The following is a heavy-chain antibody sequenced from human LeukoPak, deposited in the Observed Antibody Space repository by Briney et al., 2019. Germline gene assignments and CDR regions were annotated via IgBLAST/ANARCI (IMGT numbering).Heavy chain of an antibody. V-gene: IGHV4-4*07. CDR2: IYTSGST. J-gene: IGHJ5*02. CDR1: GGAISSYY. CDR3: ARVKGGFIAVAGKGWFDP. Sequence: SETMSLSRTVSGGAISSYYWSSIRQPARKGLEWIGRIYTSGSTTSNPSLKSGFPMSVDTFKNQFYLKLSSVTASDTAVYYCARVKGGFIAVAGKGWFDPWGQGTLVTVSS. D-gene: IGHD6-19*01.